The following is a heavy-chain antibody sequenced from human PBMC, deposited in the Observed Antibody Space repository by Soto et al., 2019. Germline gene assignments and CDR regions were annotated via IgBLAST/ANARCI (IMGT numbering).Heavy chain of an antibody. CDR1: GGSVSSGSYY. CDR3: AREGRPGYCSGGSCGFDY. CDR2: IYYSGST. J-gene: IGHJ4*02. D-gene: IGHD2-15*01. V-gene: IGHV4-61*01. Sequence: QVQLQESGPGLVKPSETLSLTCTVSGGSVSSGSYYWSWIRQPPGKGLEWIGYIYYSGSTNYNPSLKSRVTISVDTSKNQCALKLSSVTAADTAVYYCAREGRPGYCSGGSCGFDYWGQGTLVTVSS.